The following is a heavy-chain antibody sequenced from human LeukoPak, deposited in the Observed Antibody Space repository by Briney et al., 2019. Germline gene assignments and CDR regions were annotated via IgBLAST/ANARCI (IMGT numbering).Heavy chain of an antibody. J-gene: IGHJ3*02. CDR2: TRNKANSYST. D-gene: IGHD1-26*01. CDR3: ARGGSYVAFDI. Sequence: GGSLRLSCAASGFTFSDHYMDWVRQAPGKGLEWVGRTRNKANSYSTEYAASVKGRFTISRDDSKNSLYLQMNSLKTEDTAVYYCARGGSYVAFDIWGQGTMVTVSS. CDR1: GFTFSDHY. V-gene: IGHV3-72*01.